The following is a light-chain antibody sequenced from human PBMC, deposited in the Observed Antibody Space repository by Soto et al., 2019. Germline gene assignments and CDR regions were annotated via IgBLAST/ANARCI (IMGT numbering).Light chain of an antibody. V-gene: IGKV3-20*01. Sequence: EIMLKQSPATLSLSPGERATLSCRASQSVSSSYLAWYQQKPGQAPRLLIYGASSRATGIPDRFSGSGSGTDFTLTISRLEPEDFAVYYCQQYGSSPGTFGQGTMVDI. CDR2: GAS. CDR3: QQYGSSPGT. J-gene: IGKJ1*01. CDR1: QSVSSSY.